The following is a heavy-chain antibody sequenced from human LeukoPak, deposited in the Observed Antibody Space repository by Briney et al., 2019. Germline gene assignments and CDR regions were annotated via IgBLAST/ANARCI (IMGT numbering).Heavy chain of an antibody. CDR3: ARRGVVPAARRQFDY. CDR2: INHSGST. D-gene: IGHD2-2*01. J-gene: IGHJ4*02. Sequence: SETLSLTCQVYGGSYSGYYWSWIRQPPGKGLEWIGEINHSGSTNYNPSLKSRVTISVDTSKNQFSLKLSSVTAADTAVYYCARRGVVPAARRQFDYWGQGTLVTVSS. CDR1: GGSYSGYY. V-gene: IGHV4-34*01.